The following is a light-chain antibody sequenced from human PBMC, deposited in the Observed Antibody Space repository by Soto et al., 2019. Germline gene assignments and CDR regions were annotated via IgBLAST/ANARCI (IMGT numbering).Light chain of an antibody. CDR3: QQFSSYPLT. J-gene: IGKJ4*01. V-gene: IGKV3-20*01. Sequence: EFVLTQSPDTLSLSPCQRATLSCSASQTVRNNYFAGYQQKPGQAPRLLIYDASSRATGIPDRFSGGGSGTDFTLTISRLEPEDFAVYYCQQFSSYPLTFGGGTKVDIK. CDR2: DAS. CDR1: QTVRNNY.